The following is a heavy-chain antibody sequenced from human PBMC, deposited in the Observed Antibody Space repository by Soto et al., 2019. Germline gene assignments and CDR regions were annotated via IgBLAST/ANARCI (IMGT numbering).Heavy chain of an antibody. V-gene: IGHV3-53*01. CDR2: IYRGGST. Sequence: PGGSLRLSCEASGINVSSNFMSWVRQAPGKGLEWVSVIYRGGSTNYADSVKGRFTISRDNAKNSLLLQMNSLRAEDTAVHYCARCRYSTSNWFDPWGQGTLVTVSS. CDR3: ARCRYSTSNWFDP. CDR1: GINVSSNF. J-gene: IGHJ5*02. D-gene: IGHD6-6*01.